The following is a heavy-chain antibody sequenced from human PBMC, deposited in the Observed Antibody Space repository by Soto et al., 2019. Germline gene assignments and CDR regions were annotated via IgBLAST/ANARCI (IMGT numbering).Heavy chain of an antibody. D-gene: IGHD2-8*01. Sequence: QVQLVESGGGVVQPGKSLRLSCVASGFVFNTYGMHWVRQAPGTGLEWVAVIPYDGSNTYYADSVKSRFTISRDDSKNTLYLQMPSLRAEDTAVYYCAQERRRANYHWGQGTLVIVSS. CDR3: AQERRRANYH. J-gene: IGHJ4*02. V-gene: IGHV3-30*18. CDR1: GFVFNTYG. CDR2: IPYDGSNT.